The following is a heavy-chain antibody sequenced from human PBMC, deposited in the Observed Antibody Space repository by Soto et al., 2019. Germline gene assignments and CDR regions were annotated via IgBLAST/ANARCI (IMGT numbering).Heavy chain of an antibody. D-gene: IGHD3-22*01. CDR1: GGSFSGYY. Sequence: PSETLSLTYAVYGGSFSGYYWSWIRQPPGKGPEWIGEINHSGSTNYNPSLKSRVTISVDTSKNQFSLKLSSVTAADTAVYYCARGWGYDSSGYYSDYWGQGTLVTVSS. CDR3: ARGWGYDSSGYYSDY. V-gene: IGHV4-34*01. J-gene: IGHJ4*02. CDR2: INHSGST.